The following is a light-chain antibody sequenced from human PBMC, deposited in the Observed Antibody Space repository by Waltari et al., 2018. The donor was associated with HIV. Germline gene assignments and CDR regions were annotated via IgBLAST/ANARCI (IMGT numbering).Light chain of an antibody. V-gene: IGLV2-23*02. J-gene: IGLJ2*01. Sequence: QSALTQPASVSGSLGQSITISCTGTSSDIGSYNLVSWYQQYPGKAPKVIIYDVNKWPSGVSHRFSGGKAANTASLTISGLQAEDEAEYYCCSYAGSPTFVIFGGGTKVTVL. CDR3: CSYAGSPTFVI. CDR2: DVN. CDR1: SSDIGSYNL.